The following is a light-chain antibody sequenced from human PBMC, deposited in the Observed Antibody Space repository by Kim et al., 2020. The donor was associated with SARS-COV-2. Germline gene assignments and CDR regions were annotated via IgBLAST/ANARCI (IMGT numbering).Light chain of an antibody. CDR3: SAYTSISSLV. V-gene: IGLV2-14*03. Sequence: QSALTQPASVSGSLGQSITISCTGSSSDVGAYDYVSWYQQHPGKAPRLILYDVNNRPSGISHRFSGSKSGNTASLTISGLQAGVEADYSCSAYTSISSLVFGAGTKVTVL. J-gene: IGLJ1*01. CDR2: DVN. CDR1: SSDVGAYDY.